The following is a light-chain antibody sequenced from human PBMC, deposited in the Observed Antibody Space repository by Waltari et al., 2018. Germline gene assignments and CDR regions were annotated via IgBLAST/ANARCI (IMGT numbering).Light chain of an antibody. J-gene: IGKJ1*01. CDR3: QQSYSTLWT. CDR2: AAS. CDR1: QSISSY. V-gene: IGKV1-39*01. Sequence: DIQMTQTPSSLSASVGDRVTITCRASQSISSYLNWYQRKPGKAPKLLVYAASRLQSGVPSRCRGSGSVTDFTLTISSLPPEYFATYYCQQSYSTLWTFGQGTKVESK.